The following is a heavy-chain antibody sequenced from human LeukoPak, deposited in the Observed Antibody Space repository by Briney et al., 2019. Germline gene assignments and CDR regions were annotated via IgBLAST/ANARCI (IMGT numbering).Heavy chain of an antibody. J-gene: IGHJ3*02. CDR2: ISAYNGNT. D-gene: IGHD3-22*01. V-gene: IGHV1-18*01. Sequence: ASVKVSCKASGYTFTSYGSSWVRQAPGQALEWMGWISAYNGNTNYAQKLQGRVTMTTDTSTSTAYMELRSLKSDDTAVYYCASLKNYYDSSGYLVTDAFDIWGQGTMVTVSS. CDR3: ASLKNYYDSSGYLVTDAFDI. CDR1: GYTFTSYG.